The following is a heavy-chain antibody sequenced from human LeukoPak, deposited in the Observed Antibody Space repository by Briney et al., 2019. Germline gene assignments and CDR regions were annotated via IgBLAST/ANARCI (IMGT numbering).Heavy chain of an antibody. V-gene: IGHV4-4*07. CDR1: GGSMSRHY. Sequence: SETLSLTCDVSGGSMSRHYWSWIRQPAGKGLEWIGRVHSSIYNGDTTNYNPSLEGRVTMSIDMSKNQFSLNVTSVTAADTAIYYCVRDSGYSSSWYLIDDDFDIWGQGTMVIVSA. CDR3: VRDSGYSSSWYLIDDDFDI. D-gene: IGHD6-13*01. J-gene: IGHJ3*02. CDR2: VHSSIYNGDTT.